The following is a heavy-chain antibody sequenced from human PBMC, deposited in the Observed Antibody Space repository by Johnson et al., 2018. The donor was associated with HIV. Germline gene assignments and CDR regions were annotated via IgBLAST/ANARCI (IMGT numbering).Heavy chain of an antibody. V-gene: IGHV3-30*02. J-gene: IGHJ3*02. CDR2: IRYDGSNK. D-gene: IGHD3-3*01. CDR3: AKDPRGNFWSGDDAFDI. CDR1: GFTFSSYG. Sequence: QVQLVESGVGSVKPGGSLRLSCAASGFTFSSYGMYWVRQAPGKGLEWVAFIRYDGSNKYYADSVKGRFTISRDNSKNTLYVQMNSLRAEDTAVYYCAKDPRGNFWSGDDAFDIWGQGTMVTVSS.